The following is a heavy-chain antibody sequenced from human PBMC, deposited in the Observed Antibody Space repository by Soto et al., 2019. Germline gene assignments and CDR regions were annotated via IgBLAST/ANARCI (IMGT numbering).Heavy chain of an antibody. J-gene: IGHJ4*02. CDR3: ARPDTVRGVSY. Sequence: EVQLVESGGGLVQPGGSLRLSCVVSGFTVSNNYMSWVRQAPGKGLEWVSVIYSGGSTSYINSVKGRFTISRDNSKITVYLQMNSLRAEETAVYYCARPDTVRGVSYWGQGTLVTVSS. V-gene: IGHV3-66*01. CDR1: GFTVSNNY. CDR2: IYSGGST. D-gene: IGHD3-10*01.